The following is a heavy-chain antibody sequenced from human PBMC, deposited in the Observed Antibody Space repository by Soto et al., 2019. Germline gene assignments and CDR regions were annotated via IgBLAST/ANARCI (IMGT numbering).Heavy chain of an antibody. CDR2: IIPIFGTA. CDR1: GGTFSSYA. J-gene: IGHJ6*02. V-gene: IGHV1-69*13. CDR3: ARVVPSGYYYYYYGMDV. Sequence: ASVKVSCKASGGTFSSYAISWVRQAPGQGLEWMGGIIPIFGTANYAQKFQGRVTITADESTSTAYMELSSLRSEDTAVYYCARVVPSGYYYYYYGMDVWGQGTTVNVSS. D-gene: IGHD3-22*01.